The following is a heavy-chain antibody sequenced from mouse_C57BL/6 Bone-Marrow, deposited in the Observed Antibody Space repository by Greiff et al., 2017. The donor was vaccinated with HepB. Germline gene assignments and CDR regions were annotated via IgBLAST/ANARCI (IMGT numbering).Heavy chain of an antibody. J-gene: IGHJ1*03. CDR2: IDPSDSYT. Sequence: VQLQQPGAELVMPGASVKLSCKASGYTFTSYWMHWVKQRPGQGLEWIGEIDPSDSYTNYNQKFKGKSTLTVDKSSSTAYMQLSSLTSEDSAVYYCASPLWFHWYFDVWGTGTTVTVSS. CDR1: GYTFTSYW. V-gene: IGHV1-69*01. CDR3: ASPLWFHWYFDV. D-gene: IGHD2-2*01.